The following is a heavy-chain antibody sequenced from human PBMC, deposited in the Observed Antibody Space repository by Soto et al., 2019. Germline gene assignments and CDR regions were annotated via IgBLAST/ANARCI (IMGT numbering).Heavy chain of an antibody. D-gene: IGHD5-12*01. V-gene: IGHV4-59*01. Sequence: QVQLQESGPGLVKPSATLSLSCTVSTGSTNSFYWCWIRQPPGKGLQWLGYFFYTGSTNHNPSLKSRVTISLDMSSNQFSLRLSSVTAADTAMYYCARARDGYDLNPIDQWGQGLLVTVSS. CDR3: ARARDGYDLNPIDQ. CDR2: FFYTGST. J-gene: IGHJ4*02. CDR1: TGSTNSFY.